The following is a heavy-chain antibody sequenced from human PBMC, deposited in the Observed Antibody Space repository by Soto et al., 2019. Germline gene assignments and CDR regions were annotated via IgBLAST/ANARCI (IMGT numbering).Heavy chain of an antibody. CDR3: ASGIQLWLRRINNGYSG. CDR1: GGTFSTYA. CDR2: LIPMFGTA. Sequence: QVQLVQSGAEVKKPESSVKVSCKAPGGTFSTYAISWVRQAPGQGLEWLGGLIPMFGTAKYAQRFQYRVTISADESTNTVYMELSSLRSEDTAVYFCASGIQLWLRRINNGYSGWGQGTLVTVSS. V-gene: IGHV1-69*12. J-gene: IGHJ4*02. D-gene: IGHD5-18*01.